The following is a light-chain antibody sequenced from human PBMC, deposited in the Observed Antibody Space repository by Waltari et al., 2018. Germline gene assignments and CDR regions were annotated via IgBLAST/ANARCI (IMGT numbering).Light chain of an antibody. Sequence: EIVLTQSPATLSLSPGERATFSCRASQNIDSYLAWYQLKPGQVPRLLIYDASNRATGIPARFSGSGSGADFTLIISSLEPEDFAVYYCHQRSKWPLTFGGGTKVEIK. J-gene: IGKJ4*01. V-gene: IGKV3-11*01. CDR3: HQRSKWPLT. CDR2: DAS. CDR1: QNIDSY.